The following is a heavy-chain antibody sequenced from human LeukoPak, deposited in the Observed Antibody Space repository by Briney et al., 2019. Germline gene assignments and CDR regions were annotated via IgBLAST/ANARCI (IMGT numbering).Heavy chain of an antibody. Sequence: GASVKVSCKASGGTFSSYAISWVRQAPGQGLEWMGGIIPIFGTANYAQKFQGRVTITADESTSTAYMELSSLRSEDTAVYYCAQDYQPEDAFDIWGQGTMVTVSS. CDR3: AQDYQPEDAFDI. V-gene: IGHV1-69*13. J-gene: IGHJ3*02. D-gene: IGHD2-2*01. CDR2: IIPIFGTA. CDR1: GGTFSSYA.